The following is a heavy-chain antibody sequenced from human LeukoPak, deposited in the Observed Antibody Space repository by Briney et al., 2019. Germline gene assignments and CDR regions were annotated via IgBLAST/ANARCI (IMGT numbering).Heavy chain of an antibody. CDR1: GFTFSTYN. Sequence: PGGSLRLSCAASGFTFSTYNMNWVRQAPGKGLEWVPYISSGSSTIYYADSVKGRFTISRDNAKNSLYLQMNSLRDEATAVYYCARVWNGQQLVLGDYWGQGTLVTVSS. D-gene: IGHD6-13*01. CDR3: ARVWNGQQLVLGDY. V-gene: IGHV3-48*02. CDR2: ISSGSSTI. J-gene: IGHJ4*02.